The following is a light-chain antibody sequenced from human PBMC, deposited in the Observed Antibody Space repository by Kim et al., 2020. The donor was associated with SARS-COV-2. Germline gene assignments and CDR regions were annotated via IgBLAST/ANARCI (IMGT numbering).Light chain of an antibody. CDR3: LQHNTYPLT. V-gene: IGKV1-17*01. CDR2: DAS. Sequence: DIQMTQSPSTLSASVGDRVTITCRASQDIRNDLGWYQQNPGRAPKHLIYDASSLQSGVPSRFSGSGSGTEFTLTISSLQPEDFATYFCLQHNTYPLTFGQGTRLEIK. CDR1: QDIRND. J-gene: IGKJ5*01.